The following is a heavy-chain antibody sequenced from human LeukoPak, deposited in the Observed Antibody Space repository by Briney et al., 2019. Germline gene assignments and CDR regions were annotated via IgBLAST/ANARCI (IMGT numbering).Heavy chain of an antibody. D-gene: IGHD4-23*01. J-gene: IGHJ4*02. CDR3: ASGGSSAY. Sequence: GGSLRLSCAASGFTFSNYGLSWARQAPGKGLEWVSGITGSGGSTYYADSVKGRFTISRDNSKNTLYLQMNSLRAEDTAVYYCASGGSSAYWGQGTLVTVSS. CDR1: GFTFSNYG. CDR2: ITGSGGST. V-gene: IGHV3-23*01.